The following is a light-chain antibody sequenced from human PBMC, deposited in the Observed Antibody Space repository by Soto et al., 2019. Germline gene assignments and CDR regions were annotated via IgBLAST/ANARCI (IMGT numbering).Light chain of an antibody. V-gene: IGKV3-20*01. CDR1: QSVSSSY. CDR3: QQYSSSPLT. J-gene: IGKJ4*01. CDR2: GAS. Sequence: ELVLTQSPGTLSLSPGERATLSCRASQSVSSSYLAWYQQKPGQAPRLLIYGASSRATGIPDRFSGSGSGTDFTLTISRLEPEDFAVYYCQQYSSSPLTFGGGTKVDIK.